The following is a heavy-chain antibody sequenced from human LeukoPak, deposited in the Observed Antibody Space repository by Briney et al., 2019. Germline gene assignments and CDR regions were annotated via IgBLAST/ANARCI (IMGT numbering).Heavy chain of an antibody. V-gene: IGHV4-39*07. Sequence: SGTLSLTCTVSGGSISSSSYYWGWLRQPPGKGLEWIGSIYYSGSTYYNPSLKSRVTISVVTSKNQFSLKLSSVTAADTAVYYCARFAVPGPIDYWGQGPLVTVSS. J-gene: IGHJ4*02. CDR2: IYYSGST. CDR3: ARFAVPGPIDY. D-gene: IGHD6-19*01. CDR1: GGSISSSSYY.